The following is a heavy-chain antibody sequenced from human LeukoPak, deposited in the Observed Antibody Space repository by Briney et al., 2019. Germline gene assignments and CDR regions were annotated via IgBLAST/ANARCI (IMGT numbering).Heavy chain of an antibody. CDR2: IKEDGSDK. Sequence: GGSLRLSCAASGITFSSYWMSWVRQAPGKGLEWVANIKEDGSDKYYVDSVKGRFTISRDNAKNSLYLQMNSLRAEDTAIYYCARGSSAFYYLDYWGQGTLVTVSS. V-gene: IGHV3-7*03. CDR3: ARGSSAFYYLDY. J-gene: IGHJ4*02. D-gene: IGHD6-13*01. CDR1: GITFSSYW.